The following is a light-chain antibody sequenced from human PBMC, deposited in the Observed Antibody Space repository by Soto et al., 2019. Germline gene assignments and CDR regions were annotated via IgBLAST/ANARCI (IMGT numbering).Light chain of an antibody. CDR1: NIGTKS. Sequence: SYDLTQPPSVAVSPGQTAIIAWGWNNIGTKSVHWYQLRPGQAPVVVVYDDSDRPSGIPERFSGFNSGSTATLTISRVEDGDEADYFCQVWDSSIDHYVFGTGTKVTVL. J-gene: IGLJ1*01. V-gene: IGLV3-21*02. CDR3: QVWDSSIDHYV. CDR2: DDS.